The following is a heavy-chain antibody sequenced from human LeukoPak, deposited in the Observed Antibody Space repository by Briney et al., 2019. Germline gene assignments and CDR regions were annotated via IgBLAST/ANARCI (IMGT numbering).Heavy chain of an antibody. CDR1: GYTFTGYY. D-gene: IGHD3-16*02. CDR2: INPNSGGT. Sequence: ASVKVSCKASGYTFTGYYMHWVRQAPGQGLEWMGWINPNSGGTNYAQKFQGRVTTTRDTSISTAYMELSRLRSDDTAVYYCASRSGLRLGELSLYWGQGTLVTVSS. V-gene: IGHV1-2*02. J-gene: IGHJ4*02. CDR3: ASRSGLRLGELSLY.